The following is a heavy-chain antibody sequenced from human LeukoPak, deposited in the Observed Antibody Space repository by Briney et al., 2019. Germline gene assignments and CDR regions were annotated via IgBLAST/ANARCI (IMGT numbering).Heavy chain of an antibody. J-gene: IGHJ4*02. CDR2: INPSGGST. D-gene: IGHD3-10*01. CDR1: GYTFTTYY. Sequence: ASVKVSCKASGYTFTTYYMHWVRQAPGQGLEWMGTINPSGGSTTYAQKFQGRVTMTRDPSTSTVYMELNSLRSEDSAVYYRARDFDYFGSGSYEYYWGQGTLVTVSS. CDR3: ARDFDYFGSGSYEYY. V-gene: IGHV1-46*01.